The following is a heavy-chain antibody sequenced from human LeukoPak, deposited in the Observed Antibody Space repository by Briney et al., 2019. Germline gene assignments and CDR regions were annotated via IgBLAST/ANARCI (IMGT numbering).Heavy chain of an antibody. CDR1: GYTFTYYY. CDR2: INPNDGDT. Sequence: GASVKVSCKAFGYTFTYYYMHWVRQAPGQGFEWMGWINPNDGDTNYAQKFQGRVTMTRDTSISTAHMEVSRLRSDDTAVYYCARANFLYCSSTTCLFDYWGQGTLVTVSS. J-gene: IGHJ4*02. V-gene: IGHV1-2*02. D-gene: IGHD2-2*01. CDR3: ARANFLYCSSTTCLFDY.